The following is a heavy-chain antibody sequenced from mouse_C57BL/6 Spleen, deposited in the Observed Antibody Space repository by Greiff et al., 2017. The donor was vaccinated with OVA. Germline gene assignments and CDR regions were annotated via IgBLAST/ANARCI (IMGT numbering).Heavy chain of an antibody. CDR3: AREAYYSKSFAY. CDR1: GYTFTDYY. V-gene: IGHV1-26*01. D-gene: IGHD2-5*01. Sequence: EVQLQQSGPELVKPGASVKISCKASGYTFTDYYMNWVKQSHGKSLEWIGDINPNNGGTSYNQKFKGKATLTVDKSSSTAYMELRSLTSEDSAVYYCAREAYYSKSFAYWGQGTLVTVSA. CDR2: INPNNGGT. J-gene: IGHJ3*01.